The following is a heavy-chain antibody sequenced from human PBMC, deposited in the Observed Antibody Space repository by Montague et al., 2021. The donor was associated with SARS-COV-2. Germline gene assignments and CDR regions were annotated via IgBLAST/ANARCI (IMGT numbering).Heavy chain of an antibody. V-gene: IGHV4-61*02. J-gene: IGHJ4*02. CDR2: IYTSGTT. D-gene: IGHD4-23*01. Sequence: TLSLSCTVSGGSISSPGYYWSWIRQPAGKGLEWIGRIYTSGTTNYNPSLKSRVTMSVDTSKNQFSLKLTSVTAADTAVYYCARFTAVTPSLDFWGQGTLVPVSS. CDR3: ARFTAVTPSLDF. CDR1: GGSISSPGYY.